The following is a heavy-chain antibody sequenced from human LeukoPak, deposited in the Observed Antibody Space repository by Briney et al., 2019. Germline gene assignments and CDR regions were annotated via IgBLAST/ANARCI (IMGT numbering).Heavy chain of an antibody. V-gene: IGHV1-18*04. CDR3: ARSTMVRGVNWFGP. D-gene: IGHD3-10*01. J-gene: IGHJ5*02. CDR1: GYTFTSYG. Sequence: ASVKFSCKASGYTFTSYGISWVRQAPGQGLEWMGWISAYNGNTNYAQTLQGRVAMTTDTSTSTAYMEVRRLRSEDTAVYYCARSTMVRGVNWFGPWGKGTLVTVSS. CDR2: ISAYNGNT.